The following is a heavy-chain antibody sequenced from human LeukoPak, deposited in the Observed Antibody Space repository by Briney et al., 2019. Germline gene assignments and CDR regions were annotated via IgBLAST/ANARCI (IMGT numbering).Heavy chain of an antibody. D-gene: IGHD2-21*02. Sequence: PGGSLRLSCAASGFSFSSYAMSWVRQAPGKGLEGVSSSSSSGANTYFADSVKGRFTIARDNSKNTLYLQMSSLRAEDTAVYYCAKRDRPCSGDCSAPYYFDYWGQGTLVTVSS. V-gene: IGHV3-23*01. CDR3: AKRDRPCSGDCSAPYYFDY. CDR2: SSSSGANT. J-gene: IGHJ4*02. CDR1: GFSFSSYA.